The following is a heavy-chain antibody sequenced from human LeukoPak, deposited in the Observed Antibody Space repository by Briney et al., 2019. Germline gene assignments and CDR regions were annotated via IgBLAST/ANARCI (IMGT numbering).Heavy chain of an antibody. Sequence: SETLSLTCAVHGGSFSGYYWSWIRQPPGKGLEWIGEINHSGSTNYNPSLKSRVTISVDTSKNQFSLKLSSVTAADTAVYYCARGIAGGSGSYVWFDPWGQGTLVTVSS. V-gene: IGHV4-34*01. CDR3: ARGIAGGSGSYVWFDP. CDR1: GGSFSGYY. D-gene: IGHD3-10*01. CDR2: INHSGST. J-gene: IGHJ5*02.